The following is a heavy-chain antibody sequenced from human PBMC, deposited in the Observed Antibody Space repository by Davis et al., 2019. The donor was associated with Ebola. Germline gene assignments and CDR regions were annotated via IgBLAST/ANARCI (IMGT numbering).Heavy chain of an antibody. J-gene: IGHJ3*02. D-gene: IGHD3-10*01. CDR2: GTSTDT. CDR3: ARAMVTMVSFAFDI. Sequence: GGSLRLSCSASGFIFSSYVMSWVRLAPGKGLEWVSTYGTSTDTYYADSVKGRFTISRDNSKNTLYLQMNGLRVEDTAVYYCARAMVTMVSFAFDIWGQGTVVTVSS. CDR1: GFIFSSYV. V-gene: IGHV3-23*01.